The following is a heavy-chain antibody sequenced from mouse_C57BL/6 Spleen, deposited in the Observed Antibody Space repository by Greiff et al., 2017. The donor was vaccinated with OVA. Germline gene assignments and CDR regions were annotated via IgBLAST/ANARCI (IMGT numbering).Heavy chain of an antibody. CDR2: IDTSDSYT. Sequence: QVQLKQPGAELVKPGASVKLSCKASGYTFTSYWMQWVKQRPGQGLEWIGEIDTSDSYTNYNQQFKGKATLTVDTSSSTASLQISSLTSEDSAVYYCARFPTGTRAMDYWGQGTSVTVSS. CDR3: ARFPTGTRAMDY. V-gene: IGHV1-50*01. CDR1: GYTFTSYW. J-gene: IGHJ4*01. D-gene: IGHD2-14*01.